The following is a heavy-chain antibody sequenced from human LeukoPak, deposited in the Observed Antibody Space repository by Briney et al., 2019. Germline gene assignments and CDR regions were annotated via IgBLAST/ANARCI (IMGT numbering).Heavy chain of an antibody. CDR3: ARDPGYSSSWYRGWLDP. J-gene: IGHJ5*02. V-gene: IGHV3-74*01. CDR1: GCTFDDYA. Sequence: QAGGSLRLSCAASGCTFDDYAMHWVRQAPGKGLEWVSRINSDGSSTGYADSMKGRFTISRDNAKNSLYLQMNSLRAEDTAVYYCARDPGYSSSWYRGWLDPWGQGTLVTVSS. D-gene: IGHD6-13*01. CDR2: INSDGSST.